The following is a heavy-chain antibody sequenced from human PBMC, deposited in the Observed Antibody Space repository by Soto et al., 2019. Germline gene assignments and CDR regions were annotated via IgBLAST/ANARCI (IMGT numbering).Heavy chain of an antibody. J-gene: IGHJ3*02. D-gene: IGHD3-3*01. CDR2: ISYDGSNK. CDR1: GFTFSSYA. V-gene: IGHV3-30-3*01. Sequence: GGSLRLSCAASGFTFSSYAMHWVRQAPGKGLEWVAVISYDGSNKYYADSVKGRFTISRDNSKNTLYLQMNSLRAEDTAVYYCARVRSVPQGAFDIWGQGTMVTVSS. CDR3: ARVRSVPQGAFDI.